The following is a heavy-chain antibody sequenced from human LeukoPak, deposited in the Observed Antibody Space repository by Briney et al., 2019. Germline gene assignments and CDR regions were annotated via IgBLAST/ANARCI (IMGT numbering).Heavy chain of an antibody. CDR3: AKGLAAGIVVVTAGFDY. CDR1: GFTFSSYA. Sequence: PGGPLRLSCAASGFTFSSYAMSWVRQAPGKGLEWVSAISGSGGSTYYADSVKGRFTISRDNSKNTLYLQMNSLRAEDTAVYYCAKGLAAGIVVVTAGFDYWGQGTLVTVSS. D-gene: IGHD2-21*02. V-gene: IGHV3-23*01. J-gene: IGHJ4*02. CDR2: ISGSGGST.